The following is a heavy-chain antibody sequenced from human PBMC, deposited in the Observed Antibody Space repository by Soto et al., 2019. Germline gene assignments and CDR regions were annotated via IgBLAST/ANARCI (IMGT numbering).Heavy chain of an antibody. V-gene: IGHV4-34*01. D-gene: IGHD2-2*01. Sequence: QVQLQQWGAGLLKPSETLSLTCAVYGGSFSGYYWSWIRQPPGKGLEWIGEINHSGSTNYNPSLKSRVTISVAPPTTQFSLKLSSVTAADTAVYYCASALYCSSTSCHKYYDYYGRDVWGQGTTVTASS. CDR3: ASALYCSSTSCHKYYDYYGRDV. CDR1: GGSFSGYY. J-gene: IGHJ6*02. CDR2: INHSGST.